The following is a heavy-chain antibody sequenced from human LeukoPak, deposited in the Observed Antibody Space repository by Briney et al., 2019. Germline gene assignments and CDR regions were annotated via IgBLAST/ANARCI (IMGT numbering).Heavy chain of an antibody. Sequence: GASVKVSCKASGYTFTSYYMHWVRQAPGQGLEWMGIINPSDGTTSYAQKFQGRVTITRDTSTSTVYMEMSSLRSGDTAIYYCARVYCGGGTCCSRGLIDSWGQGTLVTVSS. D-gene: IGHD2-15*01. V-gene: IGHV1-46*01. J-gene: IGHJ4*02. CDR2: INPSDGTT. CDR1: GYTFTSYY. CDR3: ARVYCGGGTCCSRGLIDS.